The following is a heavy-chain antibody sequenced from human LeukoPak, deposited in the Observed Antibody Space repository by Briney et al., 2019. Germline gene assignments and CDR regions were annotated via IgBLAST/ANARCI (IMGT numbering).Heavy chain of an antibody. V-gene: IGHV3-30*02. CDR3: ARDRDSSGWITTADY. Sequence: GGSLRLSCAASGFTFSSYGMHWVRQAPGKGLEWVAFIRYDGSNKYYADSVKGRFTISRDNSKNTLYLQMNSLRAEDTAVYYCARDRDSSGWITTADYWGQGTLVTVSS. J-gene: IGHJ4*02. CDR2: IRYDGSNK. CDR1: GFTFSSYG. D-gene: IGHD6-19*01.